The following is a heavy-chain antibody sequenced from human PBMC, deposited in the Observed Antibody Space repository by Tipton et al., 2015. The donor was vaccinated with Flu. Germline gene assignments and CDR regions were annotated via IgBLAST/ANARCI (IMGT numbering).Heavy chain of an antibody. CDR2: IWYDGSNK. J-gene: IGHJ3*02. D-gene: IGHD2-15*01. Sequence: SGFTFSSYGMHWVRQAPGKGLEWVAVIWYDGSNKYYADSVKGRFTISRDNSKNTLYLQMSSLRAEDTAVYYCAREVYCSGGSCYRAFDIWGQGTMVTVSS. CDR1: GFTFSSYG. V-gene: IGHV3-33*01. CDR3: AREVYCSGGSCYRAFDI.